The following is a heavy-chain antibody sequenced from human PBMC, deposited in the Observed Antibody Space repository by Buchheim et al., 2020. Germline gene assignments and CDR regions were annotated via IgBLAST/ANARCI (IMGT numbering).Heavy chain of an antibody. Sequence: QVQLVESGGGVVQPGRSLRLSCAASGFTFSSYAMHWVRQAPGKGLEWVAVISYDGSNKYYADSVKGRFTISRDNSKNTLSLQMNSLRAEDTAVYYCARDTWEYYFDYWGQGTL. D-gene: IGHD1-26*01. CDR3: ARDTWEYYFDY. CDR2: ISYDGSNK. CDR1: GFTFSSYA. V-gene: IGHV3-30*04. J-gene: IGHJ4*02.